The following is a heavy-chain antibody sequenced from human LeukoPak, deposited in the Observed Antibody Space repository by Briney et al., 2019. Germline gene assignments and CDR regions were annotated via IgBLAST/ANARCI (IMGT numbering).Heavy chain of an antibody. V-gene: IGHV4-39*07. CDR2: FYFGGTT. D-gene: IGHD3-16*01. CDR3: ARRRFGGVTPSWFDP. CDR1: DGSINNWNYY. J-gene: IGHJ5*02. Sequence: SETLSLTCSVSDGSINNWNYYWGWIRQPPGKGLEWIGSFYFGGTTYYNPSLKSRVTISVDTSKNQFSLKLSSVTAADTAVYYCARRRFGGVTPSWFDPWGQGTLVTVSS.